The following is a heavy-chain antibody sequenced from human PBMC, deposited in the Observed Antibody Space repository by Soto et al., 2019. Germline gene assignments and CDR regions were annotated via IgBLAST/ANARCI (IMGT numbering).Heavy chain of an antibody. Sequence: GSLRLPSAASGFTVSSNYMRWVRKTPGKGLEWVSVIYSGGSTYYADSVKGRFTISRDNSKNTLYLQMNSLRAEDTAVYYCAREGRAYGMDVWGQGTTVTVSS. CDR1: GFTVSSNY. CDR2: IYSGGST. J-gene: IGHJ6*02. V-gene: IGHV3-66*01. CDR3: AREGRAYGMDV.